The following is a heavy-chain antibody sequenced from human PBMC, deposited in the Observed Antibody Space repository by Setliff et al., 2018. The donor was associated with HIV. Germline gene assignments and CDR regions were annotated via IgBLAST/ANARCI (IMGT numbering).Heavy chain of an antibody. CDR2: IRYDGSDK. D-gene: IGHD6-19*01. CDR1: GFTFSSYG. CDR3: ARDLGGIVVAAFDY. J-gene: IGHJ4*02. V-gene: IGHV3-30*02. Sequence: GGSLRLSCAASGFTFSSYGMHWVRQAPGKGLEWVTFIRYDGSDKYYADSVKGRFTISRDNSKNTLYLQMNSLRTEDTAVYYCARDLGGIVVAAFDYWGQGTLVTVSS.